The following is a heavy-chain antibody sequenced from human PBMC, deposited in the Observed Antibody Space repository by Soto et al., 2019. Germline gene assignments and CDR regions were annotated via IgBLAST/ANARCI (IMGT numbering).Heavy chain of an antibody. Sequence: SETLSLTCTVSGGSISSSSYYWGWIRQPPGKGLEWIGSIYYSGSTYYNPSLKSRVTISVDTSKNQFSLKLSSVTAADTAVYYCARRTEVPAAYEGNYYYYMDVWGKGTTVTVSS. CDR3: ARRTEVPAAYEGNYYYYMDV. J-gene: IGHJ6*03. CDR2: IYYSGST. D-gene: IGHD2-2*01. V-gene: IGHV4-39*01. CDR1: GGSISSSSYY.